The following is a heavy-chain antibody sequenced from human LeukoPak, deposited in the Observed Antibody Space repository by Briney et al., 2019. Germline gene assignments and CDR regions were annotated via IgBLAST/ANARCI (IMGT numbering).Heavy chain of an antibody. Sequence: ASETLSLTCTVSGGSISTYYWSWIRQPPGKGLEWIGYIYYSGSTNYNPSLKSRVTISVDTSKNQFSLKLSSVTAADTAVYYCARGAGWGFDPWGQGTLVTVSS. CDR2: IYYSGST. V-gene: IGHV4-59*01. CDR1: GGSISTYY. D-gene: IGHD2-15*01. CDR3: ARGAGWGFDP. J-gene: IGHJ5*02.